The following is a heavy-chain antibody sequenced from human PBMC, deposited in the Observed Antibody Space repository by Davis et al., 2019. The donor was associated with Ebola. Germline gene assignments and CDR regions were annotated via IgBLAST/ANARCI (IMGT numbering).Heavy chain of an antibody. V-gene: IGHV3-23*01. CDR2: ISGSGGST. Sequence: GESLKIPCTDSVITFSSYAMTWVRQAPGKGLEWVPAISGSGGSTYYADSVKGRFTISRDNSKKTLYLQMNSLRAEDTAVYYCAKSGLSFGVVKYHYGMDVWGKGTTVTVSS. CDR3: AKSGLSFGVVKYHYGMDV. CDR1: VITFSSYA. J-gene: IGHJ6*04. D-gene: IGHD3-3*01.